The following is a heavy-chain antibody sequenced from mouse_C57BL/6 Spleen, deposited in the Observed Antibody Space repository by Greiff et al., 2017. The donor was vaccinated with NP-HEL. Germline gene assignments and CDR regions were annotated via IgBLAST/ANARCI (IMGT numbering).Heavy chain of an antibody. CDR3: ARADYYGSSYVPWFAY. CDR2: IYPGSGST. CDR1: GYTFTSYW. V-gene: IGHV1-55*01. Sequence: QVQLKQPGAELVKPGASVKMSCKASGYTFTSYWITWVKQRPGQGLEWIGDIYPGSGSTNYNEKFKSKATLTVDTSSSTAYMQLSSLTSEDSAVYYCARADYYGSSYVPWFAYWGQGTLVTVSA. J-gene: IGHJ3*01. D-gene: IGHD1-1*01.